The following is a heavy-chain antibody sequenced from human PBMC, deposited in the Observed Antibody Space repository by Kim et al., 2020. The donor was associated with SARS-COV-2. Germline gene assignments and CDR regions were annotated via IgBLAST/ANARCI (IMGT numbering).Heavy chain of an antibody. D-gene: IGHD2-21*01. CDR2: IYYSGST. V-gene: IGHV4-59*01. J-gene: IGHJ2*01. CDR3: ARGGSLGYCGGDCPDWYFDL. Sequence: SETLSLTCTVSGGSISSYYWSWIRQPPGKGLEWIGYIYYSGSTNYNPSLKSRVTISVDTSKNQFSLKLSSVTAADTAVYYCARGGSLGYCGGDCPDWYFDLWGRGTLVTVSS. CDR1: GGSISSYY.